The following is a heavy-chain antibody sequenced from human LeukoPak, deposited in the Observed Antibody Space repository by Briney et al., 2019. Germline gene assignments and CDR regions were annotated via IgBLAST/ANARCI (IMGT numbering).Heavy chain of an antibody. CDR1: GFTLINYD. CDR3: ARDRGWGFDS. D-gene: IGHD7-27*01. V-gene: IGHV3-48*02. Sequence: GGSLRLSCAASGFTLINYDMNWVRQAPGKGLEWVSYISSSGDTQYYPDSVKGRFTISRDNAKNSLYLQMNRLRDEDTAIYYCARDRGWGFDSWGQGSLVTVSS. CDR2: ISSSGDTQ. J-gene: IGHJ4*02.